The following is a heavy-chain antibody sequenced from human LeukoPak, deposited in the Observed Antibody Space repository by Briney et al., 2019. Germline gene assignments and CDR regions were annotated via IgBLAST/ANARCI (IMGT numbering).Heavy chain of an antibody. CDR1: GYTFTSYY. CDR2: IIPIFGTA. V-gene: IGHV1-69*13. CDR3: ARDYYGSGSALTG. Sequence: GASVNVSCKASGYTFTSYYIHWVRQAPGQGLGWMGGIIPIFGTANYAQTFQGRVTITADESTSTAYMELSSLRSEDSAVYYCARDYYGSGSALTGWGQGTLVTVSS. D-gene: IGHD3-10*01. J-gene: IGHJ4*02.